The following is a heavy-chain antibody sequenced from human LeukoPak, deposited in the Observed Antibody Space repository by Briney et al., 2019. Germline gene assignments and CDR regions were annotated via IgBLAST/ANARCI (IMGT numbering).Heavy chain of an antibody. D-gene: IGHD6-13*01. CDR2: INHSGST. J-gene: IGHJ4*02. V-gene: IGHV4-34*01. CDR1: GGSFSGYY. CDR3: ARGEAAAGTPFDY. Sequence: SETLSLTCAVYGGSFSGYYWSWIRQPPGKGLEWIGEINHSGSTNYNPSLKSRVTISVDTSKNQFSLKVSSVTAADTAVYYCARGEAAAGTPFDYWGQGTLVTVSS.